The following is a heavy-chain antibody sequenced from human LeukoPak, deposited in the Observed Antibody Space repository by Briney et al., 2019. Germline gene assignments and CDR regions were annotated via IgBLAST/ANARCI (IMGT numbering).Heavy chain of an antibody. CDR1: GGSITSYF. CDR3: ARAHSIASYYYGVDV. Sequence: SETLSLTCTVSGGSITSYFWSWIRQPPGKGLEWIGYIYYSGSTDYNPSLKSRVTISVDTSKNQFSLKLSSVTAADTAVYYCARAHSIASYYYGVDVWGQGTTVTVSS. D-gene: IGHD2/OR15-2a*01. V-gene: IGHV4-59*12. J-gene: IGHJ6*02. CDR2: IYYSGST.